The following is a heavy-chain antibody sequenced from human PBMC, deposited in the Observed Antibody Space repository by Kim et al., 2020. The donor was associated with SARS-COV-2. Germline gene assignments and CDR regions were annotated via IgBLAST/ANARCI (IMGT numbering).Heavy chain of an antibody. CDR3: ARDKEASYYYGSGSYYPYNWFDP. J-gene: IGHJ5*02. CDR2: ISSSSSYI. V-gene: IGHV3-21*01. Sequence: GGSLRLSCAASGFTFSSYSMNWVRQAPGKGLEWVSSISSSSSYIYYADSVKGRFTISRDNAKNSLYLQMNSLRAEDTAVYYCARDKEASYYYGSGSYYPYNWFDPWCQGTLVTVSS. CDR1: GFTFSSYS. D-gene: IGHD3-10*01.